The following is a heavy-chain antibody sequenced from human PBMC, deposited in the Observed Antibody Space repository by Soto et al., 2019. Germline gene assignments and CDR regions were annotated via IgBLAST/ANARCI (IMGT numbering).Heavy chain of an antibody. Sequence: XGSLILSCTAAGFTFSSYAMRWVRQAPGRGLEWVSGIIGSGGSTHYADSVKGRFTISRDNSKNTLYLQMNSLRAEDTAVYYCAKEYPGGTFGLVSGGMDVWGQGTTVTV. J-gene: IGHJ6*01. V-gene: IGHV3-23*01. CDR1: GFTFSSYA. CDR2: IIGSGGST. CDR3: AKEYPGGTFGLVSGGMDV. D-gene: IGHD6-13*01.